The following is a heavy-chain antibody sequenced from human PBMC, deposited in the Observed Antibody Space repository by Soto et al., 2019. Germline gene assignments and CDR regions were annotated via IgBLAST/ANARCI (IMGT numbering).Heavy chain of an antibody. CDR2: IIPIFGTA. Sequence: QVQLVQSGAEVKKPGSSVKVSCKASGGTFSSYAISWVRQAPGQGLEWMGGIIPIFGTANYAQKFQGRVTITADESTSTAYMELSSLRSEGTAVYYCAVGRLIAVPINDWFDPWGQGTLVTVSS. D-gene: IGHD6-19*01. CDR1: GGTFSSYA. V-gene: IGHV1-69*01. CDR3: AVGRLIAVPINDWFDP. J-gene: IGHJ5*02.